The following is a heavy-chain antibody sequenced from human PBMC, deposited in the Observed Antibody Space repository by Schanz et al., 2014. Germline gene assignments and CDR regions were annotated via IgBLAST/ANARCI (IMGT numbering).Heavy chain of an antibody. D-gene: IGHD2-21*02. J-gene: IGHJ6*03. CDR2: ISYDGNNE. Sequence: VQVVESGGGLVQPGGSLRLSCEASGFTFSSYGMHWVRQAPGKGLEWVAVISYDGNNEDYADSVKGRFSISRDNSKNSLYLQMNSLRAEDTAVYYCARPSDSSWYMDVWGKGTTVTVSS. CDR3: ARPSDSSWYMDV. CDR1: GFTFSSYG. V-gene: IGHV3-30*03.